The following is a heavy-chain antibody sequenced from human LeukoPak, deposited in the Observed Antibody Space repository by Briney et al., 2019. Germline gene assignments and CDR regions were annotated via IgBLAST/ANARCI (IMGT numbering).Heavy chain of an antibody. Sequence: SETLSLTCAVYGGSFSGYYWSWIRQPPGKGLEWVGEINHSGSTNYNPSLKSRVTISVDTSKNQFSLKLSSVTAADTAVYYCARGVVVVPAANSPYYFDYWGQGTLVTVSS. CDR1: GGSFSGYY. J-gene: IGHJ4*02. D-gene: IGHD2-2*01. CDR3: ARGVVVVPAANSPYYFDY. CDR2: INHSGST. V-gene: IGHV4-34*01.